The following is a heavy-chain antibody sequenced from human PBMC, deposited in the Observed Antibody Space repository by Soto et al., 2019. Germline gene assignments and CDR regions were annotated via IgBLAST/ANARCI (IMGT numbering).Heavy chain of an antibody. CDR1: GGSISSSSYY. Sequence: TSETLSLTCTVSGGSISSSSYYWGWIRQPPGKGLEWIGSIYYSGNTYYNPSLKSRVTISVDTAKNFLYLQMSSLRVEDTGVYYCVGDDWGPAHFRGQGTLVTVSS. J-gene: IGHJ4*02. D-gene: IGHD2-2*01. CDR2: IYYSGNT. V-gene: IGHV4-39*02. CDR3: VGDDWGPAHF.